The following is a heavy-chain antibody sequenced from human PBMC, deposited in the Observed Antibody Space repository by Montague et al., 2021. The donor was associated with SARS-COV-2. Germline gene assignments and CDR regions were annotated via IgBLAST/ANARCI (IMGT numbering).Heavy chain of an antibody. CDR3: AREALPPGSFDY. CDR1: GFTVSSNY. V-gene: IGHV3-53*01. CDR2: IYSGVST. Sequence: SLRLSCAASGFTVSSNYMSWVRQAPGKGLEWVSVIYSGVSTYYXXXVKGRFTISRDNSKNTLYLQMNSLRAEDTAVYYCAREALPPGSFDYWGQGTLVTVSS. J-gene: IGHJ4*02. D-gene: IGHD1-14*01.